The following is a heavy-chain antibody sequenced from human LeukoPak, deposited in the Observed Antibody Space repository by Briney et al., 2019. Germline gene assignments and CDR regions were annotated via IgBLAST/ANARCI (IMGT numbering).Heavy chain of an antibody. J-gene: IGHJ4*02. CDR1: GFIVSNNY. D-gene: IGHD4-17*01. CDR3: ARAGYGDYEGHFDY. V-gene: IGHV3-53*05. CDR2: IYSGGST. Sequence: GGSLRLSCAPSGFIVSNNYMTWVRQAPGKGLEWVSVIYSGGSTYYADSVKGRFTISRDNSKNTLYLQMNSLRAEDTAVYYCARAGYGDYEGHFDYWGQGTLVTVSS.